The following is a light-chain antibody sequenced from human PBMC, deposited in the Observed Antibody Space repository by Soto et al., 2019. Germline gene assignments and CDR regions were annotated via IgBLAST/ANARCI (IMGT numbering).Light chain of an antibody. CDR1: QSVSSN. Sequence: EILMPQSPAXLSVSPGERATLSCRASQSVSSNLAWYQQKPGQAPRLLIYGASTRATGIPARFSGSGSGTEFTLTISSLQSEDFAVYYCQQYNNWPRTFGQGTKVDIK. V-gene: IGKV3-15*01. CDR2: GAS. J-gene: IGKJ1*01. CDR3: QQYNNWPRT.